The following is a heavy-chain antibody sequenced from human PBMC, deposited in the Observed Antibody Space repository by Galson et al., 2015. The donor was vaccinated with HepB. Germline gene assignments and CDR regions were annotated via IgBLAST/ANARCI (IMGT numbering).Heavy chain of an antibody. CDR2: ISHSGST. CDR1: GGSFSGYY. CDR3: ARLLPAGFDP. D-gene: IGHD2-15*01. V-gene: IGHV4-34*01. Sequence: ETLSLTCAVYGGSFSGYYWSWIRQPPGKGLEWIGEISHSGSTNYNPSLKSRVTISVDTSKNQFSLKLSSVTAADTAVYYCARLLPAGFDPWGQGTLVTVSS. J-gene: IGHJ5*02.